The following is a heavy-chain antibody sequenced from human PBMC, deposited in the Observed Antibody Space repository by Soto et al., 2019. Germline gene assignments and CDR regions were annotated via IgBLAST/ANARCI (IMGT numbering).Heavy chain of an antibody. D-gene: IGHD2-21*02. CDR2: ISYDGSNK. J-gene: IGHJ6*04. V-gene: IGHV3-30*18. CDR3: AKDLHNTYCGGDGYPYYYYYGMDV. Sequence: PGGSLRLSCAASGFTFSSYGMHWVRQAPGKGLEWVAVISYDGSNKYYADSVKGRFTISRDNSKNTLYLQMNSLRAEDTAVYYCAKDLHNTYCGGDGYPYYYYYGMDVWGKGTKVTVSS. CDR1: GFTFSSYG.